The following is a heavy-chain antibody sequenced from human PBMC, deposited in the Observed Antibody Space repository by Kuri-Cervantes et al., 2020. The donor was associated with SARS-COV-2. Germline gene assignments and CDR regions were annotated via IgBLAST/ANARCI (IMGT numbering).Heavy chain of an antibody. CDR1: GFTFSTYA. CDR3: ARDFYGDYVWYFDL. V-gene: IGHV3-30-3*01. Sequence: LSLTCAASGFTFSTYAMHWVRQAPGKGLEWVAVISYDGSNKYYADSVKGRFTLSRDNSKNTLYLQMNSLRAEDTAVYYCARDFYGDYVWYFDLWGRGTLVTVSS. J-gene: IGHJ2*01. CDR2: ISYDGSNK. D-gene: IGHD4-17*01.